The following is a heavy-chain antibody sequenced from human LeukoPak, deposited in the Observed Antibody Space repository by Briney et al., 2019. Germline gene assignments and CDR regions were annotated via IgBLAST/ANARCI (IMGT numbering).Heavy chain of an antibody. CDR2: IIPIFGTT. J-gene: IGHJ4*02. CDR1: GGTFSSYA. V-gene: IGHV1-69*05. CDR3: ASSWELLPFFDY. D-gene: IGHD1-26*01. Sequence: SVKVSCKASGGTFSSYAISWVRQAPGQGLEWMGRIIPIFGTTNYAQKFQGRVTITTDESTSTAYMELSSLRSEDTAVYYCASSWELLPFFDYWGQGTLVTVSS.